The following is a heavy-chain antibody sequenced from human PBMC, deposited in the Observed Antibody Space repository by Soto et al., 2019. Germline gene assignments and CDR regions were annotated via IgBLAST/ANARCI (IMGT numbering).Heavy chain of an antibody. Sequence: QVELVQSGGEVKKPGASVKVSCKASGYTFTSHGISWVRQAPGQGLEWVGWINPNNDNSVSAQKVQARVTLTKDTSTSTVYMELRSLTSDDTAFYYCAKTPTSSRLGDHWGQGTLVTVAS. V-gene: IGHV1-18*04. CDR3: AKTPTSSRLGDH. D-gene: IGHD2-2*01. CDR1: GYTFTSHG. J-gene: IGHJ4*02. CDR2: INPNNDNS.